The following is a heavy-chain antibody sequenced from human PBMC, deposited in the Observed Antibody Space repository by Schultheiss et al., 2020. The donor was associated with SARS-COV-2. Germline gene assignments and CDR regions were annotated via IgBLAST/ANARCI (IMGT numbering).Heavy chain of an antibody. Sequence: GGSLRLSCAASGFTFSSYSMNWVRQAPGKGLEWVSSISSSSSYIYYADSVKGRFTISRDNAKNTLYLQMNSLRAEDTAVYYCAKRVSNSYGYWVDYLGQGTLVTVSS. CDR1: GFTFSSYS. CDR3: AKRVSNSYGYWVDY. CDR2: ISSSSSYI. J-gene: IGHJ4*02. D-gene: IGHD5-18*01. V-gene: IGHV3-21*04.